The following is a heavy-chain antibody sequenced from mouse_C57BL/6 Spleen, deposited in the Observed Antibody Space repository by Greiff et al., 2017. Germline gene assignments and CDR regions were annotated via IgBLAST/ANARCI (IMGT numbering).Heavy chain of an antibody. CDR1: GYTFTDYY. V-gene: IGHV1-26*01. CDR2: INPNNGGT. Sequence: EVQLQQSGPELVKPGASVKISCKASGYTFTDYYMNWVKQSHGKSLEWIGDINPNNGGTSYNQKFKGKATLTVDKSSSTAYMELRSLTSEDSAVYYCATSKAYDYEAPFAYWGQGTLVTVSA. CDR3: ATSKAYDYEAPFAY. D-gene: IGHD2-4*01. J-gene: IGHJ3*01.